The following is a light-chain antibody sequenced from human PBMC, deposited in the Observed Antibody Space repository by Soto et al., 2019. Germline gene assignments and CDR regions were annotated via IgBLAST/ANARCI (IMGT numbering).Light chain of an antibody. CDR3: QQYNYWPGT. J-gene: IGKJ1*01. CDR1: QSVTNN. CDR2: GAS. V-gene: IGKV3-15*01. Sequence: EIVVTQSPATLSVSPGERATLSCRASQSVTNNLAWYQQKLGQAPRLLIYGASTRATGIPARFSGSGSGTEFTLTITSLQSEDFAVYSCQQYNYWPGTFGQGTKVEIK.